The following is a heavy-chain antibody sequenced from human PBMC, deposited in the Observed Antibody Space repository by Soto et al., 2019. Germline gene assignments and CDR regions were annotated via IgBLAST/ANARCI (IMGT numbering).Heavy chain of an antibody. D-gene: IGHD5-18*01. Sequence: GGSLRLSCAASGFTFSSYWMSWVRQAPGKGLEWVANIKQDGSEKYYVDSVKGRFTISRDNAKHSLYLQMNSLRAEDTAVYYCARDLMDRAMVTFDYWGQGTLVTVSS. CDR3: ARDLMDRAMVTFDY. CDR2: IKQDGSEK. CDR1: GFTFSSYW. V-gene: IGHV3-7*01. J-gene: IGHJ4*02.